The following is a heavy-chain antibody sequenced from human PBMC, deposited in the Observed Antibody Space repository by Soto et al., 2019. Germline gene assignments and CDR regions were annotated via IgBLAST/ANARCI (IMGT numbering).Heavy chain of an antibody. CDR2: FDPEDGET. Sequence: GASVKVSCKVSGYTLTELSMHWVRQAPGKGLEWMGGFDPEDGETIYAQKFQGRVTMTEDTSTDTAYMELSSLSSEDTAVYYCAGRGFGAAGFFDYWGQGTLVTVSS. V-gene: IGHV1-24*01. CDR1: GYTLTELS. D-gene: IGHD6-13*01. CDR3: AGRGFGAAGFFDY. J-gene: IGHJ4*02.